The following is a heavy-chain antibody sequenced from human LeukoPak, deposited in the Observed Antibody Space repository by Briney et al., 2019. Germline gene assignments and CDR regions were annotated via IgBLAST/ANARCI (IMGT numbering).Heavy chain of an antibody. CDR3: ARLLDYDSSGHPDTFDI. CDR1: RGSISPNY. Sequence: PSETLSLTCTVSRGSISPNYWTWIRQPPGKGLEWIGYIYYIGSTNYNPSLKSRVTISLDTSRNQFSLRPSSVTAADTAVYYCARLLDYDSSGHPDTFDIWGQGTMVTVSS. V-gene: IGHV4-59*01. CDR2: IYYIGST. J-gene: IGHJ3*02. D-gene: IGHD3-22*01.